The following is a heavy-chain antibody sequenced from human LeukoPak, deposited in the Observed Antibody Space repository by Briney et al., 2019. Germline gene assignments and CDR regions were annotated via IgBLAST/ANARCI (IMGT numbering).Heavy chain of an antibody. CDR2: IRSKADNYAT. V-gene: IGHV3-73*01. Sequence: PGGSLILSCAASGFTFSGSPILWVRQASGKGLEWVGRIRSKADNYATAYAASVQGRCTISRDDSKSTAYLQLNSLKTEDTAVYYCTQSNYWGQGALVTVS. CDR1: GFTFSGSP. J-gene: IGHJ4*02. CDR3: TQSNY.